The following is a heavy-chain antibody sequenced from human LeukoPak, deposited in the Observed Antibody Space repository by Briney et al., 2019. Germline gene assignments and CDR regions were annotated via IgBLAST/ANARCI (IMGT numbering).Heavy chain of an antibody. CDR2: IWYDGSNK. V-gene: IGHV3-33*06. CDR3: AKAYDFWVFDY. D-gene: IGHD3-3*01. CDR1: GFTFSSYG. J-gene: IGHJ4*02. Sequence: PGGSLRLSCAASGFTFSSYGMHWVRQAPGKGLEWVAVIWYDGSNKYYADSVKGRFTISRDNSKNTLYLQMNSLRAEDTAVYYCAKAYDFWVFDYWGQGTLVTVSS.